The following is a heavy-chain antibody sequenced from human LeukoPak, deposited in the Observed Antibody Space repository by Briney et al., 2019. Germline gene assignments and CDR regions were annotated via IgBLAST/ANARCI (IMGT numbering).Heavy chain of an antibody. CDR1: GFTVSSNY. CDR3: ARGRHSSSWSPIDY. J-gene: IGHJ4*02. V-gene: IGHV3-53*01. D-gene: IGHD6-13*01. Sequence: GGSLRLSCAASGFTVSSNYMSWVRQAPGKGLEWVSVIYSGGSRYYADSVKGRFTISRDNAKNSLYLQMNSLRAEDTAMYYCARGRHSSSWSPIDYWGQGTLVTVSS. CDR2: IYSGGSR.